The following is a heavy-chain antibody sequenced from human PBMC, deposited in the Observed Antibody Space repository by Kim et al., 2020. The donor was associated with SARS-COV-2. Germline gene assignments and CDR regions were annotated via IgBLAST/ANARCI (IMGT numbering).Heavy chain of an antibody. CDR3: ARDRIRYCSSTSCYGRFVY. D-gene: IGHD2-2*01. Sequence: GRLTISRDNSKNTLYLQMNSLRAEDTAVYYCARDRIRYCSSTSCYGRFVYWGQGTLVTVSS. J-gene: IGHJ4*02. V-gene: IGHV3-30*01.